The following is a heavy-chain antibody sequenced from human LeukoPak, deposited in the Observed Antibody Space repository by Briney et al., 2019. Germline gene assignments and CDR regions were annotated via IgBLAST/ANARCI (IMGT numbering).Heavy chain of an antibody. CDR3: AKQLGYCSDGSCYFPY. D-gene: IGHD2-15*01. Sequence: PWGSLRLSCAASGFTFISYAMSWVRQAPGKGLEWVSAISNNGGYTYYADSVQGRFTISRDNSKSTLCLQMNSLRAEDTAVYYCAKQLGYCSDGSCYFPYWGQGTLVTVSS. CDR2: ISNNGGYT. CDR1: GFTFISYA. V-gene: IGHV3-23*01. J-gene: IGHJ4*02.